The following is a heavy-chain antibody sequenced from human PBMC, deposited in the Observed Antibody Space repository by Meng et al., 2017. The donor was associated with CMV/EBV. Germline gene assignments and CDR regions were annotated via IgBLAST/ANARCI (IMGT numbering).Heavy chain of an antibody. J-gene: IGHJ4*02. CDR3: AKDMEQWLVRSY. D-gene: IGHD6-19*01. V-gene: IGHV3-23*01. CDR2: ISGSGGST. Sequence: CEAAGFTCSSYAMSWVRQAPGKGLEWVSAISGSGGSTYYADYVKGRFNISRDNSKNTLYLQMNSLRAEDTALYYCAKDMEQWLVRSYWGQGTLVTVSS. CDR1: GFTCSSYA.